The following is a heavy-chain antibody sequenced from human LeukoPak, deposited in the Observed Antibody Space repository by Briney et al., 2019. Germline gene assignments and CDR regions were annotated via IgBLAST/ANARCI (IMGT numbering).Heavy chain of an antibody. J-gene: IGHJ4*02. CDR3: ARGRAAAEVY. Sequence: SETLSLTCAVYGGSFSDYYWSWVRQPPGKGLEWVGEINHSGSTNYNPSLKSRITMSVGTSKNQFSLKVSSVTPADTAVYYCARGRAAAEVYWGQGTLVTVSS. CDR1: GGSFSDYY. CDR2: INHSGST. D-gene: IGHD6-13*01. V-gene: IGHV4-34*10.